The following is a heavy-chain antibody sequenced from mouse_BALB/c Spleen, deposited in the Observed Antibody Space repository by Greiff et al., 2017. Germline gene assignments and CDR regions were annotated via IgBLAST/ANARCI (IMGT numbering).Heavy chain of an antibody. J-gene: IGHJ3*01. CDR3: ARADVNGGHQAWFAY. V-gene: IGHV5-6-5*01. CDR2: ISSGGST. Sequence: EVMLVESGGGLVKPGVSLKLSCAASGFTFSSYAMSWVRQTPEKRLEWVASISSGGSTYYPDSVKGRFTISRDNARNILYLQMSSLRSEDTAMYYCARADVNGGHQAWFAYWGQGTLVTVSA. CDR1: GFTFSSYA. D-gene: IGHD1-2*01.